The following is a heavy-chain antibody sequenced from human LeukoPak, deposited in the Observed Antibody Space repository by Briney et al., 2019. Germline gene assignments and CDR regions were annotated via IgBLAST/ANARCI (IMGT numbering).Heavy chain of an antibody. V-gene: IGHV1-8*01. Sequence: VASVKVSCKASGYTFINYDINWVRQAAGQGPEWMGWMNPKSGNTGYAQRFQGRVTMTRDISINTAYMELSSLRSEDTAVYYCARAPPPHCSGGRCYSWGFVEDWGQGMLVTVSS. J-gene: IGHJ4*02. CDR2: MNPKSGNT. CDR1: GYTFINYD. CDR3: ARAPPPHCSGGRCYSWGFVED. D-gene: IGHD2-15*01.